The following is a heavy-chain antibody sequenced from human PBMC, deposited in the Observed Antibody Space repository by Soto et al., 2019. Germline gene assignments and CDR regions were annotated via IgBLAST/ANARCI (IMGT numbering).Heavy chain of an antibody. CDR3: ARSRSGWLDY. V-gene: IGHV4-61*08. D-gene: IGHD6-19*01. Sequence: SETLSLTCTVSGGSISSGGYYWNWIRQHPGKGLEWIGYIYYSGSTNYNPSLKSRVTISVDTSKNQFSLKLSSVTAADTAVYYCARSRSGWLDYWGQGTLVTVSS. CDR2: IYYSGST. J-gene: IGHJ4*02. CDR1: GGSISSGGYY.